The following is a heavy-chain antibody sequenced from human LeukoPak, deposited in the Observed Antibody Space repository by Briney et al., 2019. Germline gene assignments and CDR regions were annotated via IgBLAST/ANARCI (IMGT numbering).Heavy chain of an antibody. D-gene: IGHD3-3*01. V-gene: IGHV3-64*01. CDR2: ISSKGGST. CDR3: ATWAPNYDFWSGYRPRDVYYYYMDV. Sequence: QSGGSLRLSCAASGFTFSSYAMHWVRQAPGKGLEYVSAISSKGGSTYYANSVKGRFTISRDNSKNTLYLQMGSLRAEDMAVYYCATWAPNYDFWSGYRPRDVYYYYMDVWGKGTTVTVSS. CDR1: GFTFSSYA. J-gene: IGHJ6*03.